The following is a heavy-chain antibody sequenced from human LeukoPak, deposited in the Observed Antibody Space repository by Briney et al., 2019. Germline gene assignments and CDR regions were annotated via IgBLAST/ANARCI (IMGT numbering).Heavy chain of an antibody. J-gene: IGHJ4*02. D-gene: IGHD6-6*01. V-gene: IGHV1-69*04. CDR3: AREAGEQLFSGGGDGFDY. CDR2: IIPILGIA. CDR1: GGTFSSYA. Sequence: EASVKVSCKASGGTFSSYAINWVRQAPGQGLEWMGRIIPILGIANYAQKFQGRVTITADESTSTAYMELSSLRSEDTAVYYCAREAGEQLFSGGGDGFDYWGQGTLVTVSS.